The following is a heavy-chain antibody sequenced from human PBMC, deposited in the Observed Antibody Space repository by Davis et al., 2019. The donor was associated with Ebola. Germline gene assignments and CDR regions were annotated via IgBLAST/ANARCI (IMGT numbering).Heavy chain of an antibody. V-gene: IGHV3-23*01. J-gene: IGHJ4*02. D-gene: IGHD3-10*01. CDR2: ISDSGGST. CDR1: GFTSSSYA. CDR3: ARVSGSLPGY. Sequence: GGSLRLSCAASGFTSSSYALSWVRQAPGKGLEWVSGISDSGGSTHYADSVKGRFTISRDNSKNTLYLQMNSLRAEDTAVYYCARVSGSLPGYWGQGTLVTVSS.